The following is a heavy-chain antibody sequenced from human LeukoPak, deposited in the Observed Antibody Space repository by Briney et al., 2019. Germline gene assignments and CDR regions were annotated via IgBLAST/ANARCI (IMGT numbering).Heavy chain of an antibody. D-gene: IGHD2-15*01. CDR3: ARSRVVAATRGAFDI. V-gene: IGHV4-59*01. CDR1: GGSISSYY. J-gene: IGHJ3*02. CDR2: IYYSGST. Sequence: ETLSLTCTVSGGSISSYYWSWIRQPPGKGLEWIGYIYYSGSTNYNPSLKSRVTISVDTSKNQFSLKLSSVTAADTAVYYCARSRVVAATRGAFDIWGQGTMVTVSS.